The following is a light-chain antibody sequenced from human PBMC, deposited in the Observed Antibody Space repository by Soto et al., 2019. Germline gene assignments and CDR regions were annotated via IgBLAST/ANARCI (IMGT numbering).Light chain of an antibody. CDR1: QSLLHSNGYNY. Sequence: DIVMTQSPLSLPVTPGEPASISCRSSQSLLHSNGYNYLDWYLQKPGQSPQLLIYLGSNRASGVPDRFSGSGSGTYFTLKISRVEAEDVGVYLCMQALQARTLGQGTKVEI. V-gene: IGKV2-28*01. CDR3: MQALQART. J-gene: IGKJ1*01. CDR2: LGS.